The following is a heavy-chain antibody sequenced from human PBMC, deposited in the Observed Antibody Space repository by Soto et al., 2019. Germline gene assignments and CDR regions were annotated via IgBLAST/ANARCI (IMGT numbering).Heavy chain of an antibody. J-gene: IGHJ5*02. CDR1: GGIFSNFA. Sequence: HAQLVHSGAELRRPGSSVKVSCKASGGIFSNFAFSWVRQAPGQGLEWMGTIVPVYGAVHYAHQFQGRVTITADESTTTTFLEMSGMRSEDTAVYYCAKDGGGYPWGQGTLVTVSS. D-gene: IGHD3-22*01. V-gene: IGHV1-69*18. CDR3: AKDGGGYP. CDR2: IVPVYGAV.